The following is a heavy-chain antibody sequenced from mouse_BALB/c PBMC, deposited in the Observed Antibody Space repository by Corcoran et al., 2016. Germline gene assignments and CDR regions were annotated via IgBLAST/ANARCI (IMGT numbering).Heavy chain of an antibody. Sequence: VQLQQSGAELMKPGASVKISCKATGYTFSSYWIEWVKQRPGHGLEWIGEILPGSGSTNYNEKFKGKATFTADTSSNTAYMQLRSLTSEDSAVYYCARVNGAGAYWGQGTLVTVSA. CDR1: GYTFSSYW. V-gene: IGHV1-9*01. J-gene: IGHJ3*01. CDR2: ILPGSGST. CDR3: ARVNGAGAY.